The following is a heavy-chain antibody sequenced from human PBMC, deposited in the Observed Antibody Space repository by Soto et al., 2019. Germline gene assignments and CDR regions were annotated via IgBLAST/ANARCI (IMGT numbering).Heavy chain of an antibody. Sequence: QVQLVQSGAEVKKPGSSVKVSCKASGGTFSSYAISWVRQAPGQGLEWMGGIIPTFGTANYAQKSQGRVTMTADESSSTAYMELSSLRSEDTAVYYCARDPVKRGNDAFDIWGQGTMVTVSS. CDR3: ARDPVKRGNDAFDI. D-gene: IGHD3-16*01. CDR2: IIPTFGTA. V-gene: IGHV1-69*01. CDR1: GGTFSSYA. J-gene: IGHJ3*02.